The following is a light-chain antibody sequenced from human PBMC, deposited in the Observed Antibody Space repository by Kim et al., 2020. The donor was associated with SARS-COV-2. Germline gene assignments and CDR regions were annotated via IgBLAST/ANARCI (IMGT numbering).Light chain of an antibody. V-gene: IGKV2-24*01. CDR3: LQAIEFPWT. Sequence: DIVMTQSPLSSPVTLGQPASISCRSSQSLVSGDGKTYLNWLHQRPGQPPRLLIYEVSNRFSGVPDRFSGSGTGTDFTLKISRVEPEDVGVYYCLQAIEFPWTFGQGTKVDIK. J-gene: IGKJ1*01. CDR1: QSLVSGDGKTY. CDR2: EVS.